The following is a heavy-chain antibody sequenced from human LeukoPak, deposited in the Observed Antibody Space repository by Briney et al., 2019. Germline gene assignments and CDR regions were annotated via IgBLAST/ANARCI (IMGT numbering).Heavy chain of an antibody. D-gene: IGHD2-2*02. Sequence: GGSLRLSCAASGFTLDDYGMSLVRQAPGKGLEWVSGINWNGGSPGYADSVKGRFTISRDNAKNSVYLQMNSLRAEDTALYYCARAIPIRHPRDYYYYMDVWGKGTTVTVS. CDR2: INWNGGSP. CDR1: GFTLDDYG. J-gene: IGHJ6*03. CDR3: ARAIPIRHPRDYYYYMDV. V-gene: IGHV3-20*04.